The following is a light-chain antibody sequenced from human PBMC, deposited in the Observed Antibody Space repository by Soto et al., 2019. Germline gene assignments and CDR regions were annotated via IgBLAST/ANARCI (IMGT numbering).Light chain of an antibody. CDR1: NLGNKY. CDR3: EAWDSRVV. CDR2: QNN. Sequence: SYELTQPPSVSVSPGQTASITCSGNNLGNKYVCWYQQKPGQSPMLVIYQNNNRPSGMPERFSGSNSGNTATLTISGTQAMDEAEYYCEAWDSRVVFGGGTKLTVL. V-gene: IGLV3-1*01. J-gene: IGLJ2*01.